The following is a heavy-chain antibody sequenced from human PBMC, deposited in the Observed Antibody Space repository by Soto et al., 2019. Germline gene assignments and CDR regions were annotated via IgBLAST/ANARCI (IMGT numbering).Heavy chain of an antibody. D-gene: IGHD3-9*01. CDR1: GFTFSDDW. CDR2: INMDGSST. Sequence: EVQLVESGGGLVQPGGSLRLSCAASGFTFSDDWMHWVRQAAGKGLVWVSRINMDGSSTNYADSVKGRFTISRDNAKNTVYLQMNSLRAEDTAVYYCDRGPCGMYDNDHWGQGALVTVSS. J-gene: IGHJ5*02. V-gene: IGHV3-74*01. CDR3: DRGPCGMYDNDH.